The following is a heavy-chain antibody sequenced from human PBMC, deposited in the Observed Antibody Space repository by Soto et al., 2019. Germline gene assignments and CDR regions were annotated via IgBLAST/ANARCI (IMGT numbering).Heavy chain of an antibody. CDR1: GGSISSYC. Sequence: SETLSLTCTVSGGSISSYCWSWIRQPPGKGLEWIGYIYYSGSTNYNPSLKSRVTISVDTSKNQFSLKLSSVTAADTAVYYCARLGTSYYDILTGYYSYYYYYMDVWGKGTTVTVSS. D-gene: IGHD3-9*01. CDR2: IYYSGST. V-gene: IGHV4-59*08. J-gene: IGHJ6*03. CDR3: ARLGTSYYDILTGYYSYYYYYMDV.